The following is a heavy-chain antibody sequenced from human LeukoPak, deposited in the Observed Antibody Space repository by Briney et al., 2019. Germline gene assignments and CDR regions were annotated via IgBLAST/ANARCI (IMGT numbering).Heavy chain of an antibody. CDR1: GFTFSSYA. D-gene: IGHD3-22*01. CDR3: ARELSHDSSGYYPLYYYYGMDV. J-gene: IGHJ6*02. Sequence: GGSLRLSCVASGFTFSSYAMHWVRQAPGKGLEWVAVISYDGSNKYYADSVKGRFTISRDNSKNTLYLQMNSLRAEDTAVYYCARELSHDSSGYYPLYYYYGMDVWGQGTTVTVSS. V-gene: IGHV3-30-3*01. CDR2: ISYDGSNK.